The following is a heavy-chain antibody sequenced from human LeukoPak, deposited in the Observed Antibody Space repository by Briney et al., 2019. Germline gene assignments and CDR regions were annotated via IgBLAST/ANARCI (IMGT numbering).Heavy chain of an antibody. Sequence: GGSLRLSCAASGFTFSSYSMNWVRQAPGKGLEWVANIKQDGSEKYYVDSVKGRFTISRDNAKNSLYLQMNSLRAEDTAVYYCARLLVVVAATWFDPWGQGTLVTVSS. V-gene: IGHV3-7*01. D-gene: IGHD2-15*01. CDR3: ARLLVVVAATWFDP. CDR2: IKQDGSEK. J-gene: IGHJ5*02. CDR1: GFTFSSYS.